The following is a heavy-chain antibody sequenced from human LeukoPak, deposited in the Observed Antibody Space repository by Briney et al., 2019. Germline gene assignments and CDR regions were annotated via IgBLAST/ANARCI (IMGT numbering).Heavy chain of an antibody. V-gene: IGHV4-39*02. CDR1: GVSVNSRSFL. CDR3: VRGAMLSKPGDF. Sequence: AETLSLTCSVSGVSVNSRSFLWNWVRQPPGKGLEWIGSVYSTGNVYQSPSLQSRAAISVDASNNSFSLTLQSVTAADTAVYFCVRGAMLSKPGDFWGPGTLVIVSS. CDR2: VYSTGNV. J-gene: IGHJ4*02. D-gene: IGHD2-8*01.